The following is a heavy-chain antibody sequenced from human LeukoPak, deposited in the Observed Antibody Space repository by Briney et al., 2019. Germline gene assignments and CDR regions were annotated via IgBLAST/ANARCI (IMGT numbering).Heavy chain of an antibody. V-gene: IGHV3-23*01. CDR1: GFTFSSYG. D-gene: IGHD3-10*01. CDR3: AKQDYGSGSYYPDY. Sequence: GGSLRLSCAASGFTFSSYGMNWVRQAPGKGLEWVSAISSSGGSTYYADSVKGRFTISRGNSKNTLYLQMNSLRAEDTAVYYCAKQDYGSGSYYPDYWGQGTLVTVSS. CDR2: ISSSGGST. J-gene: IGHJ4*02.